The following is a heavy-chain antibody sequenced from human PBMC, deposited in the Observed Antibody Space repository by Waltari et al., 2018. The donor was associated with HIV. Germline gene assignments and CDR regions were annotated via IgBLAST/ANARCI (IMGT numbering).Heavy chain of an antibody. V-gene: IGHV3-73*01. Sequence: VQLLESGGGLVPPGASLPLSCTASGFSFSDTGLHWVRQAPGKVPGGVGRLSSRRQNYAPIDTWSLEGRFNSSRHDAENTTFLHLNNLKVEDTAIYFCTVGSPDYWYFHLWGRGTLVTVSS. J-gene: IGHJ2*01. CDR2: LSSRRQNYAP. CDR3: TVGSPDYWYFHL. D-gene: IGHD6-19*01. CDR1: GFSFSDTG.